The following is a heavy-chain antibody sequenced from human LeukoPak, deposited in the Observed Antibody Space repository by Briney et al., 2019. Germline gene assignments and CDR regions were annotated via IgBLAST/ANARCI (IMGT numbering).Heavy chain of an antibody. CDR1: GVTLSRYS. CDR2: ITSSSSDI. V-gene: IGHV3-21*01. J-gene: IGHJ4*02. Sequence: GGSLRLSCAASGVTLSRYSMRWGRQAPGKGVGWVSYITSSSSDIYYTDSVKGGFTISRDNAKNSLYMKMNRVRAEETAVYYCASSYSSSRRTFHYWGQGTLVTLSS. D-gene: IGHD6-6*01. CDR3: ASSYSSSRRTFHY.